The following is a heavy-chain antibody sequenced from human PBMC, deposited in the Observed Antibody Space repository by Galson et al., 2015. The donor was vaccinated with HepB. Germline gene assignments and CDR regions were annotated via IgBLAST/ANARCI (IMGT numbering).Heavy chain of an antibody. CDR2: IIPIFGTA. CDR1: GGTFSSYA. V-gene: IGHV1-69*13. J-gene: IGHJ2*01. Sequence: SVKVSCKASGGTFSSYAISWVRQAPGQGLEWMGGIIPIFGTANYAQKFQGRVTITADESTSTAYMELSSLRSEDTAVYYCARDPGAPGYFDLWGRGALVTVSS. CDR3: ARDPGAPGYFDL. D-gene: IGHD7-27*01.